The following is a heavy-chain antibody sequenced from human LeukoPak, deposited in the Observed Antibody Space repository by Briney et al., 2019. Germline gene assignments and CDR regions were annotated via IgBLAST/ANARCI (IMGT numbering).Heavy chain of an antibody. CDR1: GGSISSYY. J-gene: IGHJ6*03. V-gene: IGHV4-59*08. CDR3: ASVRRGFGESSKYYAYYYMGV. Sequence: PSETLSLTCTVSGGSISSYYWSWIRQPPGKGLEWIGYIYYSGSTNYNPSLKSRVTISVDTSKNQFSLKLSSVTAADTAVYYCASVRRGFGESSKYYAYYYMGVWGKGTTVTISS. CDR2: IYYSGST. D-gene: IGHD3-10*01.